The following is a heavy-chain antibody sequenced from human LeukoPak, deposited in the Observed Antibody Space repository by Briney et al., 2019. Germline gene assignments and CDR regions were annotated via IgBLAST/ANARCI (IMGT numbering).Heavy chain of an antibody. D-gene: IGHD5-18*01. V-gene: IGHV5-51*01. CDR2: IYPGDSDT. J-gene: IGHJ4*02. CDR3: ARRGEAMDPFDY. CDR1: GYSFTSYW. Sequence: GESLKISCKDSGYSFTSYWIGCVRQMPGKGLDWIGVIYPGDSDTRYSTSLQCQVTISADKSINTDYLQWSSLKASDTAIYYCARRGEAMDPFDYWGQGTLVTVSS.